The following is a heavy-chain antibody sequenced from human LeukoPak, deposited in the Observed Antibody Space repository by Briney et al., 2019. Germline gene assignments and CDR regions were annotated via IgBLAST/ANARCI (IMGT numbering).Heavy chain of an antibody. V-gene: IGHV4-39*01. Sequence: PSETLSLTCTVSGGSISSSSYYWGWIRQPPGKGLEWIGSIYYSGSTYCNPSLKSRVTISVDTSKNQFSLKLSSVTAADTAVYYCASTYYYDSSGYYNWFDPWGQGTLVTVSS. D-gene: IGHD3-22*01. J-gene: IGHJ5*02. CDR3: ASTYYYDSSGYYNWFDP. CDR2: IYYSGST. CDR1: GGSISSSSYY.